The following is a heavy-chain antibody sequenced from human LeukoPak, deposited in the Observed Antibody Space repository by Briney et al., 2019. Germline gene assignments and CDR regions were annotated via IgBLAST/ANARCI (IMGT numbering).Heavy chain of an antibody. CDR2: IYHSEST. Sequence: SETLSLTCTVSGGSISSGTYYWSWIRQPPGKGLEWIGYIYHSESTYYNPSLKSRVTISVDRSKNQFSLKLSSVTAADTAVYYCAQSGSYSYDAFDIWGQGTMLTVSS. J-gene: IGHJ3*02. CDR3: AQSGSYSYDAFDI. CDR1: GGSISSGTYY. V-gene: IGHV4-30-2*01. D-gene: IGHD1-26*01.